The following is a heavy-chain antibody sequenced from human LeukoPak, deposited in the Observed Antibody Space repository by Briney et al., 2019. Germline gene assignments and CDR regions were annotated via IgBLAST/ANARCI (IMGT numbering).Heavy chain of an antibody. Sequence: SETLSLTCTVSGGSIISYSWSWIRQPPGKRLEWIGYIYYIGSTKYNPSLKSRVTISVDTSKNVLSLKLSSVTAADTAVYYCARGVLVGATGHHFAYWGQGTLVTVSS. CDR2: IYYIGST. CDR3: ARGVLVGATGHHFAY. D-gene: IGHD2-8*02. V-gene: IGHV4-59*01. CDR1: GGSIISYS. J-gene: IGHJ4*02.